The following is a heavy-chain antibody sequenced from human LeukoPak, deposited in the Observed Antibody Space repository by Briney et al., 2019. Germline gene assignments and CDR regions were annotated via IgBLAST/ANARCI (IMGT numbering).Heavy chain of an antibody. CDR1: GFTFSSYA. V-gene: IGHV3-23*01. J-gene: IGHJ3*02. Sequence: GGSLRLSCAASGFTFSSYAMSWVRQAPGKGLEWASAISGSGGSTYYADSVKGRFTISRDNSKNTLYLQMNSLRAEDTAVYYCAKDRTKWELLPNAFDIWGQGTMVTVSS. CDR3: AKDRTKWELLPNAFDI. D-gene: IGHD1-26*01. CDR2: ISGSGGST.